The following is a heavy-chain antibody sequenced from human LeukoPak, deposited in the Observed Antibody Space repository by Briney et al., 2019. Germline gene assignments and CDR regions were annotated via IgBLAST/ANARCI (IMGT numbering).Heavy chain of an antibody. J-gene: IGHJ4*02. CDR3: AKDFVVVPGNVNYFDY. CDR1: GFTFISYS. CDR2: ISGSGDNT. D-gene: IGHD2-21*02. Sequence: GGSLRLSCAASGFTFISYSMNWVRQAPGKGLEWVSAISGSGDNTYYADSVKGRFTVSRDNSKNTLYVQMKSLRAEDTAVYYCAKDFVVVPGNVNYFDYWGQGTLVTVSS. V-gene: IGHV3-23*01.